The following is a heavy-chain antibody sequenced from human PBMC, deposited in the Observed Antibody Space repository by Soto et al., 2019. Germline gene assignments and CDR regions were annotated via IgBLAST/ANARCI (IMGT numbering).Heavy chain of an antibody. CDR3: AGQFYPDNRAYSPFDF. J-gene: IGHJ4*02. CDR2: IYHSVTT. CDR1: GASISSSGYY. D-gene: IGHD3-16*01. V-gene: IGHV4-39*01. Sequence: QLQLQESGPGLVKPSETLSLTCTVTGASISSSGYYWGWIRQPPGKGLEWIGSIYHSVTTYYNPSLKSRLTISVDTSENQFSLTLSSVTAADTAVYYCAGQFYPDNRAYSPFDFWGRGILVIVSS.